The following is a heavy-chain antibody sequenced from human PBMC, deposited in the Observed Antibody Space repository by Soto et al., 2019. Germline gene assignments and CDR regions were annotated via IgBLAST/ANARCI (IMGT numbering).Heavy chain of an antibody. CDR1: GGTFSSYT. CDR3: ARERMYYYDSSGYSYWYFDL. V-gene: IGHV1-69*08. J-gene: IGHJ2*01. CDR2: IIPILGIA. D-gene: IGHD3-22*01. Sequence: QVQLVQSGAEVKKPGSSVKVSCKASGGTFSSYTISWVRQAPGQGLEWMGRIIPILGIANYAQKFQGRVTITADKSTSTAYMELSSMRSEDTAVYYCARERMYYYDSSGYSYWYFDLWGRGTLVTVSS.